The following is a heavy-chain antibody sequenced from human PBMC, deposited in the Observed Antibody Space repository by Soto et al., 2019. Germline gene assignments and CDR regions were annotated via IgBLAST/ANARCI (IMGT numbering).Heavy chain of an antibody. J-gene: IGHJ5*02. Sequence: SGPTLVHPTQTLTLTCTFSGFSLSTSGMRVSWIRQPPGKALEWLARIDWDDDKLYSTSLKTRLTISKDTSKNQVVLTMTNMDPVDTATYYCARSIVAAGNRWFDPWGQGTLVTVS. CDR2: IDWDDDK. D-gene: IGHD6-13*01. CDR3: ARSIVAAGNRWFDP. V-gene: IGHV2-70*04. CDR1: GFSLSTSGMR.